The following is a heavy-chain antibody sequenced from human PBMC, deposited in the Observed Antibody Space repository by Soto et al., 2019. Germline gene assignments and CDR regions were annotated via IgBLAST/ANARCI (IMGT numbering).Heavy chain of an antibody. CDR1: GFTFSSYG. J-gene: IGHJ6*02. V-gene: IGHV3-33*01. Sequence: QVQLVESGGGVVQPGRSLRLSCAASGFTFSSYGMHWVRQAPGKGLEWVAVIWYDGSNKYYADSVKGRFTISRDNSKNTLYLQMNRLRAEDTAVYYCARDLWEQRWGDYYYYGMDVWGQGTTVTVSS. D-gene: IGHD1-26*01. CDR3: ARDLWEQRWGDYYYYGMDV. CDR2: IWYDGSNK.